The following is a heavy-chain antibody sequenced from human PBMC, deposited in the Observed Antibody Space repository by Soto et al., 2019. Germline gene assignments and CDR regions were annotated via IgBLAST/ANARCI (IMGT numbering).Heavy chain of an antibody. CDR1: GYTFTSYG. CDR2: ISAYNGNT. D-gene: IGHD1-26*01. V-gene: IGHV1-18*01. CDR3: ARDRKWELDVFAEYFQH. J-gene: IGHJ1*01. Sequence: ASVKVSCKASGYTFTSYGISWVRQAPGQGLEWMGWISAYNGNTNYAQKLQGRVTMTTDTSTSTAYMELRSLRSDDTAVYYCARDRKWELDVFAEYFQHWGQGTLVTVSS.